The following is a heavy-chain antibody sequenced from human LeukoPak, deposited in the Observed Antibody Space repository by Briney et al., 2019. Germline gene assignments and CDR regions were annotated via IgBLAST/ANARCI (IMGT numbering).Heavy chain of an antibody. CDR2: IYHSGST. V-gene: IGHV4-38-2*01. CDR3: ARVVSALYVDM. D-gene: IGHD2-15*01. CDR1: GYSISSGYY. J-gene: IGHJ3*02. Sequence: SETLSLTCAVSGYSISSGYYWGWIRQPPGKGLEWIGSIYHSGSTYYSPSLKSRVIMSVDTSKNQFSLKLSSVTAADAAVYYCARVVSALYVDMWGQGTMVTVSS.